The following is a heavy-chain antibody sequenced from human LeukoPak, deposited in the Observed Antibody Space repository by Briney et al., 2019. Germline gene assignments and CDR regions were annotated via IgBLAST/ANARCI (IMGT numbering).Heavy chain of an antibody. CDR3: ARLDYGDYFDY. CDR1: GGSIGSYY. V-gene: IGHV4-59*01. D-gene: IGHD3-16*01. J-gene: IGHJ4*02. Sequence: SETLSLTCTVSGGSIGSYYWSWIRQPPGKGLEWIGYIYYSGSTNYNPSLKSRVTISVDTSKNQFSLKLNSVTAADTAVYYCARLDYGDYFDYWGQGTLVTVSS. CDR2: IYYSGST.